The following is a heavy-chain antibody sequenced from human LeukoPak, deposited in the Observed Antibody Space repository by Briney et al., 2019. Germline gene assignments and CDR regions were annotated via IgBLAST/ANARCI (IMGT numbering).Heavy chain of an antibody. Sequence: ASVKVSCKASGYTFTGYYMHWVRQAPRQGLEWMGWINPNSGGTNYAQKFQGRVTMTRDTSTSTAYMELSRLRSDDTAVYYCARDSSWYRIDYWGQGTLVTVSS. CDR3: ARDSSWYRIDY. CDR1: GYTFTGYY. V-gene: IGHV1-2*02. D-gene: IGHD6-13*01. J-gene: IGHJ4*02. CDR2: INPNSGGT.